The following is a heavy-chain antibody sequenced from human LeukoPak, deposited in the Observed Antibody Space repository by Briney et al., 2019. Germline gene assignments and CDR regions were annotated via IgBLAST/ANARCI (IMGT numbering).Heavy chain of an antibody. D-gene: IGHD3-10*01. CDR1: DSSFRNHD. J-gene: IGHJ4*02. CDR2: IAADGAS. CDR3: AKGPNFGSWRAVDY. V-gene: IGHV3-23*01. Sequence: GGSLTLSCAASDSSFRNHDMSWVRQTSETGLEWVSSIAADGASWYADSVRGRFTISRDKSQNILYLQMNSLRAADMAIYYCAKGPNFGSWRAVDYWGQGSLVTVSS.